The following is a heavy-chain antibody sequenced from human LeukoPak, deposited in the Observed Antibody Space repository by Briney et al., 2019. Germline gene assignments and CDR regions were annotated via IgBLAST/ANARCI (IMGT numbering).Heavy chain of an antibody. CDR3: AKQPYNYYYLDV. J-gene: IGHJ6*03. Sequence: RGSLRLSCAISGLTFHDYAMTWVRQAPGEGLECVSTIVGDTSKTYYADSVKGRFTISRDNSNYMLFLHMNNLRAEDTAIYYCAKQPYNYYYLDVWGKGTTVTVSS. D-gene: IGHD2-21*01. CDR1: GLTFHDYA. V-gene: IGHV3-23*01. CDR2: IVGDTSKT.